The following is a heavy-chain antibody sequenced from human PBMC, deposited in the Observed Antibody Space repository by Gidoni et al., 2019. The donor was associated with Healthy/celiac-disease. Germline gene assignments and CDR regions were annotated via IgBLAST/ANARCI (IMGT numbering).Heavy chain of an antibody. CDR1: GFTFSSYS. CDR3: ARGNPPTVREVGMDV. CDR2: IKQDGSEK. J-gene: IGHJ6*02. Sequence: EVQLVESGGGLVQPGGSLSLSCAASGFTFSSYSMSWVRQAPGKGLECVANIKQDGSEKYYVDSLKGRFTISRDNAKNSLYLKMNSLRAEDTAVYYCARGNPPTVREVGMDVWGQGTTVTVSS. V-gene: IGHV3-7*01. D-gene: IGHD4-4*01.